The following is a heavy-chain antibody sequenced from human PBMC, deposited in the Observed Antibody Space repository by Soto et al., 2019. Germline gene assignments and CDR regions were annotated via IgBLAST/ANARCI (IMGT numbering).Heavy chain of an antibody. Sequence: ASETLSLTCTVSGGSISSYYWSWIRQPPGKGLEWIGYIYYSGSTNYNPSLKSRVTISVDTSKNQFSLKLSSVTAADTAVYYCAKSLYDFFDPWGQGTLVTVS. J-gene: IGHJ5*02. CDR3: AKSLYDFFDP. D-gene: IGHD3-3*01. CDR2: IYYSGST. V-gene: IGHV4-59*01. CDR1: GGSISSYY.